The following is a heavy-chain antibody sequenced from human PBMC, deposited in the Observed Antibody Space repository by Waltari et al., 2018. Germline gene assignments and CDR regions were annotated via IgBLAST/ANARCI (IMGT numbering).Heavy chain of an antibody. J-gene: IGHJ4*02. D-gene: IGHD3-16*01. Sequence: EVQLVESGGGLVQPGGSLRLSCAASGFTFSSNWVSGVRQAPGKGPEWVASIKQDVSEKYYVDSVKGRFTISRDNARGSLYLQMNSLRADDTAIYYCARAYDWGQGTLVTVSS. CDR3: ARAYD. V-gene: IGHV3-7*01. CDR1: GFTFSSNW. CDR2: IKQDVSEK.